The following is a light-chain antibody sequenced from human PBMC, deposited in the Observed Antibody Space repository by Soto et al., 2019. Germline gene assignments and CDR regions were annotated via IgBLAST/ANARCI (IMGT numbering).Light chain of an antibody. CDR3: QQYGTSPLMYT. Sequence: EVVLTQSPGTLSLSPGERATLSCRASQSVTSNYLAGYQQRPGQAPRLLIYGASIRATGVPDRFSGSGSGTDFTLTITRLDPEDFAVYYCQQYGTSPLMYTFGQGTKLDIK. V-gene: IGKV3-20*01. CDR1: QSVTSNY. J-gene: IGKJ2*01. CDR2: GAS.